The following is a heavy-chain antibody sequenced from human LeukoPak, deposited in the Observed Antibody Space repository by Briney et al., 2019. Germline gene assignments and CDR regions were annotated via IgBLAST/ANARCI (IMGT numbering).Heavy chain of an antibody. V-gene: IGHV3-13*01. CDR3: ARDPLVYDYVSPHY. CDR2: ISTAGDT. Sequence: GGSLRLSCAASGFTFSSYAMSWVRQPTGKGLEWVSGISTAGDTYYPDSVKGRFTISRKNAKSSFYLQMNSLRAEDTAVYYCARDPLVYDYVSPHYWGQGTLVTVSS. J-gene: IGHJ4*02. D-gene: IGHD3-16*01. CDR1: GFTFSSYA.